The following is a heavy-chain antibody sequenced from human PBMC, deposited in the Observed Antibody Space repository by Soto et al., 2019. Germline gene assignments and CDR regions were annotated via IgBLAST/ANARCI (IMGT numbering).Heavy chain of an antibody. J-gene: IGHJ4*02. Sequence: EVQLLESGGGLVQPGGSLRLSCAASGFTFSSCAMSWVRQAPGKGLEWVSAISGSGGSTYYADSVKGRFTISRDNSKNTLYLQMNSLRAEDTAVYYCAKDKGSKYYYGSGSRPFDYWVQGTLVTVSS. CDR1: GFTFSSCA. V-gene: IGHV3-23*01. D-gene: IGHD3-10*01. CDR2: ISGSGGST. CDR3: AKDKGSKYYYGSGSRPFDY.